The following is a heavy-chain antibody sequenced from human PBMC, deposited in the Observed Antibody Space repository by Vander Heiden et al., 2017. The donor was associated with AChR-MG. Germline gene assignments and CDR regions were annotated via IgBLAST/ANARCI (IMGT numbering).Heavy chain of an antibody. J-gene: IGHJ4*02. CDR2: IKSKTDGGTT. CDR1: GFTFSNAW. CDR3: TTDPRNGIVGAIPYDY. D-gene: IGHD1-26*01. V-gene: IGHV3-15*01. Sequence: EVQLVESGAGLVKPGGSLRLSCAAAGFTFSNAWVSWVRRAPGKGLEWVGRIKSKTDGGTTDYAAPVKGRFTISRDDSKNTLYLQMNSLKTEDTAVYYCTTDPRNGIVGAIPYDYWGQGTLVTVSS.